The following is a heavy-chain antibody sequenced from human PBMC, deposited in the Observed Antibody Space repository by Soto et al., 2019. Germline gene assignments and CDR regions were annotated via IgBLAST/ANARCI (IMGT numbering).Heavy chain of an antibody. Sequence: QVQLQESGPGLVKPSGTLSLTCTVSGASIITRSDAWWGWVRQPPGKGLEWIGEIYNSGSTNYNPSLKSRVTMSVDKSKNQFSLRLSSVTAADTAVYYCAKMVGATLVDYWGQGTLVTVSS. J-gene: IGHJ4*02. D-gene: IGHD1-26*01. CDR3: AKMVGATLVDY. CDR2: IYNSGST. V-gene: IGHV4-4*02. CDR1: GASIITRSDAW.